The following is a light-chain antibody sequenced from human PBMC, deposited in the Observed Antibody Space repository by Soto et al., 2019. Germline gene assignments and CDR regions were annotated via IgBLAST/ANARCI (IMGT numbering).Light chain of an antibody. CDR1: QSISSW. V-gene: IGKV1-5*03. Sequence: DIQMTQSPSTLSASVGDRVTITCRASQSISSWLAWYQQKPGKAPNLLIYKASSLESGVPSRFSGSGSGTEFTLTISSLQPDDFATYYCQQYHSYSYTFGQGTKLEI. CDR3: QQYHSYSYT. CDR2: KAS. J-gene: IGKJ2*01.